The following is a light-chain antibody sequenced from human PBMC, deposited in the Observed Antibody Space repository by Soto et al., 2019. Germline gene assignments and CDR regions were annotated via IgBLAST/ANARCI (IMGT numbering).Light chain of an antibody. V-gene: IGLV2-14*01. Sequence: QSALTQPASVSGSPGQSITVSCTGTSSDVGAYNYVSWYQQHPGKAPKLMISDVSTRPSGVSNRFSGSKSGNTASLTISGLQAEDEADYYCCSYTSSSTYVFGTGTKVTVL. CDR2: DVS. CDR3: CSYTSSSTYV. CDR1: SSDVGAYNY. J-gene: IGLJ1*01.